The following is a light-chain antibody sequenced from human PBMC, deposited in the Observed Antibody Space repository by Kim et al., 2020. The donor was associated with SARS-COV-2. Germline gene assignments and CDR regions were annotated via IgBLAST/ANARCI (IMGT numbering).Light chain of an antibody. Sequence: SPAETATLACRASPSVSNFLAWYQQKPCQAPRLLIYDASNRAPGIPARFSGSGSGTDFTLTISSLEPEDFAVYYCQQRTNWPPFTFGQGTKLEI. CDR2: DAS. J-gene: IGKJ2*01. V-gene: IGKV3-11*01. CDR3: QQRTNWPPFT. CDR1: PSVSNF.